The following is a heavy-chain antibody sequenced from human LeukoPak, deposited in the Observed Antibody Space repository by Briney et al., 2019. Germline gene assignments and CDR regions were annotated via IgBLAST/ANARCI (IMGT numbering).Heavy chain of an antibody. V-gene: IGHV3-23*01. CDR1: GFTFSSYA. CDR2: ISGSVGST. CDR3: AKKGSGYYYLDY. Sequence: GGSLRLSCAASGFTFSSYAMSWGRQAPGKGLGWVSAISGSVGSTYYADSLKGRFTISRDNSKNTLYLQMNSLRAEDTAVYYCAKKGSGYYYLDYWGQGTLVTVSS. J-gene: IGHJ4*02. D-gene: IGHD3-22*01.